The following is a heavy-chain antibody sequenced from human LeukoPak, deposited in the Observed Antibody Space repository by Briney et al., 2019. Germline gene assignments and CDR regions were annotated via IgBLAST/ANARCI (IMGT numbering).Heavy chain of an antibody. Sequence: PSETLSLTCTVSGGSISNTNYYWGWIRQPPGKGLEWIGTTYYSGITYYNPSLKSRVTISIDTSKNQFSLKLSSVIAADTAVYYCAPGDFSGFWFDPWGRGTLVTVSS. CDR3: APGDFSGFWFDP. CDR1: GGSISNTNYY. J-gene: IGHJ5*02. D-gene: IGHD3-10*01. CDR2: TYYSGIT. V-gene: IGHV4-39*01.